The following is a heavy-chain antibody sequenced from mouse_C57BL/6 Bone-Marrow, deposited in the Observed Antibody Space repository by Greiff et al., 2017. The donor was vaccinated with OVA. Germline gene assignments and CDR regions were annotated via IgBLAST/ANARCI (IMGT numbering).Heavy chain of an antibody. CDR1: GYTFTNYW. CDR2: IYPGGGYT. V-gene: IGHV1-63*01. CDR3: ARYHDYSLFDY. J-gene: IGHJ2*01. D-gene: IGHD2-4*01. Sequence: VQLQESGAELVRPGTSVKMSCKASGYTFTNYWIGWAKQRPGHGLEWIGDIYPGGGYTNYNEKFKGKATLTADKSSSTAYMQFSSLTSEDSAIYYCARYHDYSLFDYWGQGTTLTVSS.